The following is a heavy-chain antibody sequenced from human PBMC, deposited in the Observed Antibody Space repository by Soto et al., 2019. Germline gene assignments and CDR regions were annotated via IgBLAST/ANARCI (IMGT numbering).Heavy chain of an antibody. V-gene: IGHV3-23*01. CDR3: ARARGSSGTIKH. Sequence: GGSLRLSCAASGFTFSSYAMSWVRQAPGKGLEWVSAISGSGGSTYYADSVKGRFTISRDNSKNTLYLQMNSLRAEDTAVYYCARARGSSGTIKHWGQGTLVTVAS. CDR1: GFTFSSYA. D-gene: IGHD6-19*01. J-gene: IGHJ1*01. CDR2: ISGSGGST.